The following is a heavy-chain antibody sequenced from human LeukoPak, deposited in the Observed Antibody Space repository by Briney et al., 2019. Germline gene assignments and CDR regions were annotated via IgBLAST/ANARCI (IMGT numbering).Heavy chain of an antibody. J-gene: IGHJ6*02. V-gene: IGHV5-51*01. Sequence: GGSLKISCKGSGYSFTSYWIGWVRQMPGKGLGWMGIIYPGDSDTRYSPSFQGQVTISADKSISTAYLQWSSLKASDTAMYYCARGPTYSPYYYYGMDVWGQGTTVTVSS. D-gene: IGHD5-18*01. CDR2: IYPGDSDT. CDR1: GYSFTSYW. CDR3: ARGPTYSPYYYYGMDV.